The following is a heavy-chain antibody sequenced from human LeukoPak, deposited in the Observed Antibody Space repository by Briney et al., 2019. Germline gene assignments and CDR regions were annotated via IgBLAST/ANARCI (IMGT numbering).Heavy chain of an antibody. V-gene: IGHV1-2*02. Sequence: GASVKVSCKASGYTFTGYYMHWVRQAPGQGLEWMGWINPNSGGTNYAQKFQGRVTMTRDTSISTAYMELSRLRSDDTAVYYCARGSNWGAAYYYYYGMDVWGQGTTVTVSS. D-gene: IGHD7-27*01. CDR1: GYTFTGYY. CDR3: ARGSNWGAAYYYYYGMDV. CDR2: INPNSGGT. J-gene: IGHJ6*02.